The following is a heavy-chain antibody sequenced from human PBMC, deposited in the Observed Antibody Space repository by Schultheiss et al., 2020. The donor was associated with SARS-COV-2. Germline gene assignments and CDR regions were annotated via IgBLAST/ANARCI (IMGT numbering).Heavy chain of an antibody. CDR2: IYYSGST. CDR1: GGSISSYY. Sequence: SETLSLTCTVSGGSISSYYWSWIRQPPGKGLEWIGYIYYSGSTNYNPSLKSRVTISVDTSKNQFSLKLSSVTAADTAVYYCAKADIVVPEGRTNFDYWGQGTLVTVSS. CDR3: AKADIVVPEGRTNFDY. V-gene: IGHV4-59*01. D-gene: IGHD2-2*01. J-gene: IGHJ4*02.